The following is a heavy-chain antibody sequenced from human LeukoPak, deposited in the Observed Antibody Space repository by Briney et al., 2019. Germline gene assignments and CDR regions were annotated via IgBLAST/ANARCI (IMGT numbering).Heavy chain of an antibody. CDR2: INHSGST. D-gene: IGHD6-6*01. CDR3: ARGSSIYYYGMDV. CDR1: GGSFSGYY. V-gene: IGHV4-34*01. J-gene: IGHJ6*02. Sequence: SETLSLTCAVYGGSFSGYYWSWIRQPPGKGLEWIGEINHSGSTNFNPSLKSRVTISVDTSKNQFSLKLSSVTAADTAVYYCARGSSIYYYGMDVWGQGTTVTVSS.